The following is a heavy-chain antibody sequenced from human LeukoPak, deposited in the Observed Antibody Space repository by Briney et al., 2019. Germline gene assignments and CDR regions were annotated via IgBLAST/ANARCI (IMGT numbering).Heavy chain of an antibody. CDR3: ARDPSRYDLDY. Sequence: GGSLRLSCAASGFSFSRSYINWVRQAPAKGLEWVATIKQDGVDKYYVDSVKGRFTISRDTAKNSLFLQMNSLRAEDTAVYYGARDPSRYDLDYWGQGTLVTVSS. CDR1: GFSFSRSY. CDR2: IKQDGVDK. D-gene: IGHD5-12*01. V-gene: IGHV3-7*01. J-gene: IGHJ4*02.